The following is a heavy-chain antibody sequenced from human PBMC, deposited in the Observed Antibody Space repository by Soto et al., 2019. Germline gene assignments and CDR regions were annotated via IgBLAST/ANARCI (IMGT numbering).Heavy chain of an antibody. J-gene: IGHJ6*02. CDR1: GYTFTGYY. Sequence: ASVKVSCKASGYTFTGYYMHWVRQAPGQGLEWMGWINPNSGGTNYAQKFQGWVTMTRDTSISTAYMELSRLRSDDTAVYYCARSRPSLWFGDMVYYYGMDVWGQGTTVTVSS. D-gene: IGHD3-10*01. CDR3: ARSRPSLWFGDMVYYYGMDV. CDR2: INPNSGGT. V-gene: IGHV1-2*04.